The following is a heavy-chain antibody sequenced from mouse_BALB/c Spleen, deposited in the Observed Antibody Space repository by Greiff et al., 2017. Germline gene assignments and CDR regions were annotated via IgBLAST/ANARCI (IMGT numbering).Heavy chain of an antibody. D-gene: IGHD1-2*01. CDR2: ISSGGGYT. Sequence: DVLLVESGGGLVKPGGSLKLSCAASGFTFTSYTMSWVSQTPGKRLEWVATISSGGGYTYYPDNLKGRVTITIDNATNTLYLQMSSLTSEDTAMYYCTREYITTASFDYWGQGTTLTVSS. J-gene: IGHJ2*01. CDR1: GFTFTSYT. V-gene: IGHV5-6-4*01. CDR3: TREYITTASFDY.